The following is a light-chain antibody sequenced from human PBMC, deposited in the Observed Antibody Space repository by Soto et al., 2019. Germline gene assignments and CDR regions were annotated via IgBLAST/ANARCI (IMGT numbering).Light chain of an antibody. CDR1: QSVGIH. CDR2: GAS. CDR3: QHYEDWPPQLT. V-gene: IGKV3-15*01. Sequence: EIVMTQSPATLSVSPGEGATLSCRAGQSVGIHLAWYQQSPGKVPMLLIYGASTRETGVPARFSGSGSGTEFTLAISRLHSEDFAVYYCQHYEDWPPQLTFGGGTKVEIK. J-gene: IGKJ4*02.